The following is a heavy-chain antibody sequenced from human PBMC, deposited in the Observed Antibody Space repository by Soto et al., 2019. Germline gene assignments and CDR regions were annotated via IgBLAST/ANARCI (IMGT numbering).Heavy chain of an antibody. J-gene: IGHJ4*02. Sequence: GSLRLSCAASGFTSSSYSMNWVRQAPGKGLEWVSYISSSSSTIYYADSVKGRFTISRDNAKNSLYLQMNSLRDEDTAVYYCARDGITIFGVVISFDYWGQGTLVTVSS. V-gene: IGHV3-48*02. CDR1: GFTSSSYS. CDR3: ARDGITIFGVVISFDY. CDR2: ISSSSSTI. D-gene: IGHD3-3*01.